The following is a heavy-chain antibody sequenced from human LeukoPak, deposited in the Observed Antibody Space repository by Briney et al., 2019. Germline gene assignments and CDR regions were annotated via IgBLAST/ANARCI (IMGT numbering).Heavy chain of an antibody. J-gene: IGHJ6*02. D-gene: IGHD2-8*01. V-gene: IGHV3-53*01. CDR2: IRDSGET. CDR1: GFSVSNYY. CDR3: APSLVLGYYYGMDV. Sequence: GGSLRLSCAGSGFSVSNYYMSWVRQAPGKGLEWVSLIRDSGETFYADSVKGRFTISRDNSKNTLYLQMNSLRAEDTAVYYCAPSLVLGYYYGMDVWGQGTTVTVSS.